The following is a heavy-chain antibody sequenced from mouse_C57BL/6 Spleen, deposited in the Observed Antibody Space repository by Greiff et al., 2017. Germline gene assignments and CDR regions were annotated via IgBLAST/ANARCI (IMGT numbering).Heavy chain of an antibody. CDR2: IYPGDGDP. CDR3: ARGGLRYYFDY. J-gene: IGHJ2*01. Sequence: VQLQQSGAELVKPGASVKISCKASGYAFSSYWMNWVKQRPGKGLEWIGQIYPGDGDPNYNGKFKGKATLTADKSSSTAYMQLSSLTSEDSAVYFCARGGLRYYFDYWGQGTTLTVSS. CDR1: GYAFSSYW. V-gene: IGHV1-80*01. D-gene: IGHD2-4*01.